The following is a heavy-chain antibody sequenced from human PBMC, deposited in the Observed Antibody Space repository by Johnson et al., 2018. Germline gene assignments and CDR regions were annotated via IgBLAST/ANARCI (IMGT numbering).Heavy chain of an antibody. CDR3: VKEFLATEWEVPSDYYGMDV. V-gene: IGHV3-33*06. D-gene: IGHD1-26*01. Sequence: VQLVETVGGVVRPGRSLRLSCAASGFIFRNYGMHWVRQAPGKGLEWVAVIWFDESKEYYADSVKGRFTISRDNSKNTLFLQMNSLKGDDTAVYYCVKEFLATEWEVPSDYYGMDVWGQGTTVSVSS. CDR1: GFIFRNYG. CDR2: IWFDESKE. J-gene: IGHJ6*02.